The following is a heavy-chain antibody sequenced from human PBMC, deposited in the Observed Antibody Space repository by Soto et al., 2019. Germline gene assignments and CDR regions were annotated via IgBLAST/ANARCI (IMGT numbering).Heavy chain of an antibody. J-gene: IGHJ6*02. V-gene: IGHV5-10-1*01. CDR3: ASNYYYDSSGGYGMDV. CDR1: GYSFTSYW. D-gene: IGHD3-22*01. Sequence: GESLKISCKGSGYSFTSYWISWVRQMPGKGLEWMGRIDPSDSYTNYSPSFQGHVTISADKSISTAYLQWSSLKASDTAMYYCASNYYYDSSGGYGMDVWGQGTTVTVSS. CDR2: IDPSDSYT.